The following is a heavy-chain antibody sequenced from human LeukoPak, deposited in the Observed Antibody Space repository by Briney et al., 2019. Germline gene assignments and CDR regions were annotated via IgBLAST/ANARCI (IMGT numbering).Heavy chain of an antibody. J-gene: IGHJ6*02. CDR1: GGSISSGGYY. D-gene: IGHD3-10*01. CDR2: IYYSGST. CDR3: ARGRRTANYYGSGSRHGMDV. Sequence: PSETLSLTCTVSGGSISSGGYYWSWIRQHPGKGLEWIGYIYYSGSTYYNPSLKSRVTISVDTSKNQFSLKLSSVTAADTAVYYCARGRRTANYYGSGSRHGMDVWGQGTTVTVSS. V-gene: IGHV4-31*03.